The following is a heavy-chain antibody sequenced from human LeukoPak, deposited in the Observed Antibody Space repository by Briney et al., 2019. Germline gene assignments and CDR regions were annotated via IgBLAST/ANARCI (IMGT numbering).Heavy chain of an antibody. CDR3: AKSNGYGLVDI. V-gene: IGHV4-39*07. CDR1: GCPISTSNFY. D-gene: IGHD3-10*01. J-gene: IGHJ3*02. Sequence: AETLTLPCTVSGCPISTSNFYWGRHPPPPGKGRVWIGNIFCSGSTNYSPSLKSRVTISLDTSRNQFSLKLNSVTAADTAVYYCAKSNGYGLVDIWGQGTMVTVSS. CDR2: IFCSGST.